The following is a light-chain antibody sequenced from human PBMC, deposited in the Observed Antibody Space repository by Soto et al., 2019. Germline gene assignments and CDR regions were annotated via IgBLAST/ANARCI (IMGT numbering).Light chain of an antibody. V-gene: IGKV4-1*01. CDR1: QSVLYSSNNKTY. CDR2: WAS. CDR3: QQYYSTSLT. J-gene: IGKJ5*01. Sequence: DIVITQDPDSLAVSLGERATINCKSSQSVLYSSNNKTYFAWYQQKPGQPPKLLIYWASTRESGVPDRFSGSGSGTDFTLTISSLQAEDVAVSYCQQYYSTSLTFGQGTRLEIK.